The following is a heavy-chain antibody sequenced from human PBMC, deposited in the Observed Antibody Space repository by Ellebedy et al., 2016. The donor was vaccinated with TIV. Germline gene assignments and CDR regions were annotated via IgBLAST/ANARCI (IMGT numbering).Heavy chain of an antibody. J-gene: IGHJ4*02. CDR2: ISGGGGST. D-gene: IGHD3-22*01. CDR3: AKNHAAGRGYPDY. CDR1: GFTFSTYA. V-gene: IGHV3-23*01. Sequence: PGGSLRLSCAASGFTFSTYAMSRVRQAPGKGLEWVSVISGGGGSTYYADSVKGRFTISRDNSKNTVYLQMNNLRAEDTALYYCAKNHAAGRGYPDYWGRGTLVTVSS.